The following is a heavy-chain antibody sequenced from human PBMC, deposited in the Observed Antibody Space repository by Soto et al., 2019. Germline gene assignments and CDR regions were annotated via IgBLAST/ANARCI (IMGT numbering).Heavy chain of an antibody. CDR3: ARLRGDYFDN. Sequence: EVQLVESGGGLVQPGESLRLSCVASGFTFSAFWMTWVRQAPGKGLEWLANIKEDGSETHDLDGRFAISRDNAKKSLYLQLSSLRAEDTAGYYCARLRGDYFDNWGQGTLVTVSS. V-gene: IGHV3-7*01. CDR1: GFTFSAFW. CDR2: IKEDGSET. J-gene: IGHJ4*02.